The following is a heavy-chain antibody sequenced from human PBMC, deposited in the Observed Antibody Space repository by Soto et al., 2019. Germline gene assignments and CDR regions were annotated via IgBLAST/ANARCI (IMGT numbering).Heavy chain of an antibody. CDR1: GFICSSYD. CDR2: ILVAGST. Sequence: GSQRLSCAASGFICSSYDMSWVRQAPVKGLEWVSTILVAGSTHYEDSVKGRFTISRDRSKNTVYLQMNSLTAGDTAMYYCAKATATGGGAFDICGQGTMVTVSS. CDR3: AKATATGGGAFDI. J-gene: IGHJ3*02. V-gene: IGHV3-23*01. D-gene: IGHD2-8*02.